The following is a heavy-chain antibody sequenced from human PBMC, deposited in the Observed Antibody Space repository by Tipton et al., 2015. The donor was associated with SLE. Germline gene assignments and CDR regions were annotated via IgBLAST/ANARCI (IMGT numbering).Heavy chain of an antibody. J-gene: IGHJ6*02. CDR1: GGSISSSHYY. CDR3: ARQELIRLCYGMDV. Sequence: TLSLTCTVSGGSISSSHYYWGWIRQPPGKGLEWIGTIYKSGISYTNPSLRSRLTISVDTSKNQFSLNLTSVTAADTAVYFCARQELIRLCYGMDVWGQGTTVIVSS. CDR2: IYKSGIS. D-gene: IGHD1-7*01. V-gene: IGHV4-39*07.